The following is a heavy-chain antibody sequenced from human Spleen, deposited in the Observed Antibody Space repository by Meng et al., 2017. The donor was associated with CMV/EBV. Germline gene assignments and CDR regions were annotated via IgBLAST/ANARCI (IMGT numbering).Heavy chain of an antibody. J-gene: IGHJ6*02. CDR1: GGTFSSYT. V-gene: IGHV1-8*02. Sequence: ASVKVSCKASGGTFSSYTISWVRQATGQGLEWMGWMNPNSGNTGYAQKFQGRVTITRSTSISTAYMELSSLTSDDTAMYFCARMDYDYWGDYHAMDVWGQGTTVTVSS. CDR2: MNPNSGNT. CDR3: ARMDYDYWGDYHAMDV. D-gene: IGHD3-3*01.